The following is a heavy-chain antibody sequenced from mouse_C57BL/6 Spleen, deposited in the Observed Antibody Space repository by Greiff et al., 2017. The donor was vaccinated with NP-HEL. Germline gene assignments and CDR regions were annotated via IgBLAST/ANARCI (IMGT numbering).Heavy chain of an antibody. V-gene: IGHV5-9-1*02. J-gene: IGHJ1*03. Sequence: EVQGVESGEGLVKPGGSLKLSCAASGFTFSSYAMSLVRQTPEKRLEWVAYISSGGDYIYYADTVKGRFTISRDNARNTLYLQMSSLKSEDTAMYYCTRDQGTTVVRYFDVWGTGTTVTVSS. D-gene: IGHD1-1*01. CDR2: ISSGGDYI. CDR1: GFTFSSYA. CDR3: TRDQGTTVVRYFDV.